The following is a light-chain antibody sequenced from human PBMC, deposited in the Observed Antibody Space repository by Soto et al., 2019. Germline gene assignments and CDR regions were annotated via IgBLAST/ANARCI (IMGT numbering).Light chain of an antibody. CDR2: RND. J-gene: IGLJ1*01. CDR1: SSNVGVNF. V-gene: IGLV1-47*01. CDR3: AAWDDSLRGRV. Sequence: SVLPKPPSASGTPGQRVTISCSGSSSNVGVNFVYWYQHLPGTAPKLLIYRNDQRPSGVPDRFSGSKSGTSSSLAISGLRYEDEADYYCAAWDDSLRGRVFGTGTRSPS.